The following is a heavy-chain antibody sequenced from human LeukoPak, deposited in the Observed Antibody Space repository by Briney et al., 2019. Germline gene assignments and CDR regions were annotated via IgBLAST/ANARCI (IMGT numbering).Heavy chain of an antibody. D-gene: IGHD2-15*01. Sequence: SETLSLPCTVSGGSISSGSYYWSWIRQPAGKGLEWIGRIYTSGSTNYNPSLKSRVTLSVDTSKNQFSLKLSSVTAADTAVYYCARRVRVVVAATPVSHNWFDPWGQGTLVTVSS. CDR2: IYTSGST. CDR3: ARRVRVVVAATPVSHNWFDP. CDR1: GGSISSGSYY. J-gene: IGHJ5*02. V-gene: IGHV4-61*02.